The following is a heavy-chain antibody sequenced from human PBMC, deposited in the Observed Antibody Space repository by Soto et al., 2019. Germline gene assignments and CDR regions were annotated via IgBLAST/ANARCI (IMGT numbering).Heavy chain of an antibody. CDR2: IFYTGST. D-gene: IGHD2-2*01. Sequence: SETLSLTCTVSSDSISSSTYYWGWIRQPPGKELEWIGTIFYTGSTYYNPSLKSRVTISVDTSKNQFSLRLSSVTAADTAVYYCARQGRVVIPSTMAKWFDPWGQGTLVTVSS. CDR1: SDSISSSTYY. CDR3: ARQGRVVIPSTMAKWFDP. J-gene: IGHJ5*02. V-gene: IGHV4-39*01.